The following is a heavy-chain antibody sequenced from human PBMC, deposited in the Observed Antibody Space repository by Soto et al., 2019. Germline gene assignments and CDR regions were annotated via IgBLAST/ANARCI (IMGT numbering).Heavy chain of an antibody. J-gene: IGHJ6*02. Sequence: SETLSLTCAVSGGSISSSNWWSWVRQPPGKGLEWIGEIYHSGSTNYNPSLKSRVTISVDKSKNQFSLKLSSLTAADTAVYYCARAVFTMVRGVILSGMDVWGQGTTVT. CDR3: ARAVFTMVRGVILSGMDV. CDR1: GGSISSSNW. CDR2: IYHSGST. V-gene: IGHV4-4*02. D-gene: IGHD3-10*01.